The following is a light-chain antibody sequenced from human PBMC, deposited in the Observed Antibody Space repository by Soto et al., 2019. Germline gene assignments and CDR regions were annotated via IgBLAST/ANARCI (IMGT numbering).Light chain of an antibody. CDR3: MQALQTPRT. Sequence: DIVMTQSPLSLPVTPGEPASISCRSSQSLLHSNGYNYLGWYLQKPGQSPQLLIYLGSNRASGVPDRFSGSGSGTDFTLKISRVEAEDVGVYYCMQALQTPRTFGQGTRWIS. CDR2: LGS. J-gene: IGKJ1*01. CDR1: QSLLHSNGYNY. V-gene: IGKV2-28*01.